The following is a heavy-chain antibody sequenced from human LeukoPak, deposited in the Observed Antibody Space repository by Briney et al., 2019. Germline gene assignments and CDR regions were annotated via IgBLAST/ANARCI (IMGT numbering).Heavy chain of an antibody. V-gene: IGHV4-39*01. CDR2: ISYSGAG. D-gene: IGHD3-22*01. Sequence: SETLSLTCTVSGGSLTGTYYYWGWVRQPPGKGLEWIGSISYSGAGYYNPSLKSRVTISVDTSKNLFSLKLSSVTAADTGVHFCARHNYDGSYYFDSWGQGTLVTVSS. CDR1: GGSLTGTYYY. J-gene: IGHJ4*02. CDR3: ARHNYDGSYYFDS.